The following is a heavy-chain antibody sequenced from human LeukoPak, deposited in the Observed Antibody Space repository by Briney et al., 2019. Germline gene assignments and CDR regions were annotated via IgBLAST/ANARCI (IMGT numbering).Heavy chain of an antibody. J-gene: IGHJ3*02. CDR1: GFTFSGYA. V-gene: IGHV3-23*01. Sequence: GGSLRLSCAASGFTFSGYAMSWVRQAPGKGLEWVSAISGNDATTHYADSVKGRFTISRDNSKNTMYLQMNSLRAEDTAVYYCAKHRPMVRGVIDAFDIWGQGTMVTVSS. CDR2: ISGNDATT. D-gene: IGHD3-10*01. CDR3: AKHRPMVRGVIDAFDI.